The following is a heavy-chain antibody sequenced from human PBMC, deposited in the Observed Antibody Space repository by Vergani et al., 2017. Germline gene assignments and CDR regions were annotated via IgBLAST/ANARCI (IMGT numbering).Heavy chain of an antibody. J-gene: IGHJ4*02. CDR1: GFTFSSYA. CDR2: ISYDGSNK. D-gene: IGHD2-15*01. Sequence: VQMVESGGGLVKPGGSLRLSCVASGFTFSSYAMHWVRQAPGKGLEWVAVISYDGSNKYYADSVKGRFTISRDNSKNTLYLQMNSLRAEDTAVYYCVVAATPLDYWGQGTLVTVSS. CDR3: VVAATPLDY. V-gene: IGHV3-30-3*01.